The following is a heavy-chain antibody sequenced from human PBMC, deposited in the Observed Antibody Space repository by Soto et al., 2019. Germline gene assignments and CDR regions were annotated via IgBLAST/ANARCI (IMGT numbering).Heavy chain of an antibody. V-gene: IGHV3-7*05. CDR2: IDQGGGEK. J-gene: IGHJ5*02. CDR1: GFTFTNYW. CDR3: ARGENWFDP. Sequence: EVQLVESGGALVQPGGSLRLSCAASGFTFTNYWMAWVRQAPGKGLEWVAHIDQGGGEKYYVDSVKGRFTISRDNAKNSLYLQMNSLRAEDTALYYCARGENWFDPWGQGTLVTVSS.